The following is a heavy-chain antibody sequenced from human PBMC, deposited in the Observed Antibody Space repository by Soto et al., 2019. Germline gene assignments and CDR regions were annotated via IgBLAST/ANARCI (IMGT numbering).Heavy chain of an antibody. CDR2: IYYSGNT. CDR1: GGSISSGDYQ. V-gene: IGHV4-30-4*01. Sequence: PSETLSLTCSVSGGSISSGDYQWSWIRQPPGKALEWIGFIYYSGNTYNNPSLKNRVAISVDTSKRQFSLKLTSVTAADTAVYYCARAVDKLFGYWGRGTLVTVSS. D-gene: IGHD3-9*01. CDR3: ARAVDKLFGY. J-gene: IGHJ4*02.